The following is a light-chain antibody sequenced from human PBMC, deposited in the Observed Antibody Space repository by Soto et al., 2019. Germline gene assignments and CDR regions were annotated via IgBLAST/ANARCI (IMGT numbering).Light chain of an antibody. CDR1: ESVSHY. J-gene: IGKJ3*01. CDR3: QQRLNWPPSFT. Sequence: EIVLTQSPATLSLSPGERATLSCRASESVSHYLAWYQQKPGQGPRLLIYDASNRATGIPARFSGSGSGTDFTLTISSLEPEDFAVYYCQQRLNWPPSFTFGPGTKVDIK. V-gene: IGKV3-11*01. CDR2: DAS.